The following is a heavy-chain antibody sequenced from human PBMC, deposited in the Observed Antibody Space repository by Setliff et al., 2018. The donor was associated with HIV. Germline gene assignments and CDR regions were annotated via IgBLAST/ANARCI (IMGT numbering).Heavy chain of an antibody. Sequence: SETLSLTCAVSGYSISSGHYWGWIRQPPGKGLEWIGSIYHSGTTYDNPSLKSRVTISVDTSKRQFSLRMNSVTAADTAVYYCARVDSSTPRAVDIWGQGTMVTVSS. V-gene: IGHV4-38-2*01. CDR3: ARVDSSTPRAVDI. D-gene: IGHD5-12*01. CDR2: IYHSGTT. J-gene: IGHJ3*02. CDR1: GYSISSGHY.